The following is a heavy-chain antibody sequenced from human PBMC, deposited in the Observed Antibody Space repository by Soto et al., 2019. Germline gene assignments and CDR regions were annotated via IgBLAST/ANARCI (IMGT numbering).Heavy chain of an antibody. J-gene: IGHJ3*02. CDR2: IDPSDSYT. V-gene: IGHV5-10-1*01. D-gene: IGHD2-15*01. Sequence: GASLKISCTGSGYSFTSYWISWVRPLAGRGLEWMGRIDPSDSYTNYSPSFQGHVTISADKSISTAYLQWSSLKASDTAMYYCARQRVGGDDAFDIWGQGTMVTVSS. CDR3: ARQRVGGDDAFDI. CDR1: GYSFTSYW.